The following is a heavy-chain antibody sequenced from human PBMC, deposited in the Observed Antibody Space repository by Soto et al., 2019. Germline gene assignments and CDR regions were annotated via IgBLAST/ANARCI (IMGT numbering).Heavy chain of an antibody. Sequence: GGSLRLSCAASGFTFSSYSMNWVRQAPGKGLEWVSSISSSSSYIYYADSVKGRFTISRDNAKNSLYLQMNSLRAEDTAVYYCARTVSSIAARSDYWGQGTLVTVSS. V-gene: IGHV3-21*01. D-gene: IGHD6-6*01. CDR3: ARTVSSIAARSDY. CDR1: GFTFSSYS. J-gene: IGHJ4*02. CDR2: ISSSSSYI.